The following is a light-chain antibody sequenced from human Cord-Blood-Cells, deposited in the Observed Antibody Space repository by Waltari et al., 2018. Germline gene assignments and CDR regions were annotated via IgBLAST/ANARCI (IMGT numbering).Light chain of an antibody. J-gene: IGLJ3*02. CDR1: SSDVGGYNY. V-gene: IGLV2-14*01. Sequence: QSALTQPASVSGSPGQSITISCTGTSSDVGGYNYVSWYPQHPGQAPKLMIYDVSNRPSGVSNRFSGSRSSNTASLTISGLQAEDEADYYCSSYTSSSRVFGGGTKLTVL. CDR2: DVS. CDR3: SSYTSSSRV.